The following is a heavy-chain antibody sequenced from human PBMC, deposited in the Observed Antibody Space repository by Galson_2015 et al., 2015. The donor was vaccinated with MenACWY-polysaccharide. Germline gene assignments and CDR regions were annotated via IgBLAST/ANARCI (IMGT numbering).Heavy chain of an antibody. V-gene: IGHV3-49*03. CDR2: IRSKTYGGTT. CDR3: TRDRPIDY. J-gene: IGHJ4*02. Sequence: SLRLSCAASGFTFGDYAMNWFRQAPGKGLEWVGFIRSKTYGGTTEYAASVKGGFTISRDDSKSTAYLQMNSLQTEDTGIYYCTRDRPIDYWGQGTLVTVSS. CDR1: GFTFGDYA.